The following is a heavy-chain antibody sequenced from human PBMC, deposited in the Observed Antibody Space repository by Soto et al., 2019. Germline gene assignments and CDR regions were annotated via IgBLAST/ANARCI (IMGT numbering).Heavy chain of an antibody. Sequence: GGSLRLSCAASGFTFSTYSMNWVRQAPGKGLEWVSYISSGSSTIYHADSVKGRFTISRDDAKNSLFLQMNSLREEDTAVYFCARDPGRSATYHFDNWGLGTLVTVSS. V-gene: IGHV3-48*02. D-gene: IGHD2-15*01. CDR3: ARDPGRSATYHFDN. J-gene: IGHJ4*02. CDR1: GFTFSTYS. CDR2: ISSGSSTI.